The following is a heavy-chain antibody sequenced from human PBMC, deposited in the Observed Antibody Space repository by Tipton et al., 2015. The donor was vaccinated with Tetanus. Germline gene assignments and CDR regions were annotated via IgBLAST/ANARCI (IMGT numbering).Heavy chain of an antibody. J-gene: IGHJ6*02. CDR2: ISYSGRT. Sequence: TLSLTCIVSGGSMSGSGHYGAWVRQSPGKGLEWIGSISYSGRTYYSPSLKSRVTMPVDTSKKDFSVRLGSVTAADTAVYYCARIACTGNNCRPYAYYGMDVWGQGTTVTVSS. CDR3: ARIACTGNNCRPYAYYGMDV. D-gene: IGHD2-8*02. V-gene: IGHV4-39*02. CDR1: GGSMSGSGHY.